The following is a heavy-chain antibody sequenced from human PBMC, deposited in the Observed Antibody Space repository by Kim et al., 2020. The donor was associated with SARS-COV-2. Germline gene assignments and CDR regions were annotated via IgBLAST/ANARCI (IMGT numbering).Heavy chain of an antibody. Sequence: GGSLRLSCAASGFTFDDYAMHWVRQAPGKGLEWVSGISWNSGSIGYADSVKGRFTISRDNAKNSLYLQMNSLRAEDTALYYCAKGGVEMATSLQYYYYGMDVWGQGTTVTVSS. CDR3: AKGGVEMATSLQYYYYGMDV. J-gene: IGHJ6*02. V-gene: IGHV3-9*01. D-gene: IGHD3-10*01. CDR1: GFTFDDYA. CDR2: ISWNSGSI.